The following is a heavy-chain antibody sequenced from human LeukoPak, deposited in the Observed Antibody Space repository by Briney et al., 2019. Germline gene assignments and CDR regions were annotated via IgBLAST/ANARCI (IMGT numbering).Heavy chain of an antibody. J-gene: IGHJ4*02. CDR3: AKVGPLLLWFGD. D-gene: IGHD3-10*01. V-gene: IGHV3-30*18. Sequence: PGGSLRLSCAASGFTFSSYGMHWVRQAPGKGLEWVAVISYDGSNKYYADSVKGRFTISRDNSKNTLYLQMNSLRAEDTAVYYCAKVGPLLLWFGDWGQGTLVTVSS. CDR2: ISYDGSNK. CDR1: GFTFSSYG.